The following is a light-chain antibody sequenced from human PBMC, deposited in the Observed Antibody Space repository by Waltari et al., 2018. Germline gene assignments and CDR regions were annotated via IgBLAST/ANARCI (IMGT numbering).Light chain of an antibody. Sequence: QSVLTQPPSASGTPGQRVTISCSGSSSNIGSNTVNWYQQLPGTAPELLIYSNNRRPSGGPDRLCGAKSGTSASLAISGLQSEDEADYYWAAWDDSLNGFYVFGTGTKVTVL. CDR3: AAWDDSLNGFYV. CDR2: SNN. CDR1: SSNIGSNT. J-gene: IGLJ1*01. V-gene: IGLV1-44*01.